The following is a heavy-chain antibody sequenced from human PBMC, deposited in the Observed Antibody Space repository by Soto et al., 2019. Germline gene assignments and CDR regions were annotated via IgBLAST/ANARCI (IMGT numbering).Heavy chain of an antibody. J-gene: IGHJ4*02. Sequence: GGSRGRSWAASGFKVSNYAMSWGGQAPGKGLEWVSLISATGGGTYYADSVKGRFTISRDNSHNTLYLQVHSLTAEDTAVYYCAKDRRAGGNSAFYFDFWGQGAQVTVSS. D-gene: IGHD3-16*01. CDR1: GFKVSNYA. CDR2: ISATGGGT. CDR3: AKDRRAGGNSAFYFDF. V-gene: IGHV3-23*01.